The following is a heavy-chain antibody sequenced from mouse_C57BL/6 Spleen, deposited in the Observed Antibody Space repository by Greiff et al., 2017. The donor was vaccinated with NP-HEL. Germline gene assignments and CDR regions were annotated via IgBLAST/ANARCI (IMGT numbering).Heavy chain of an antibody. Sequence: QVQLQQPGAELVMPGASVKLSCKASGYTFTSYWMHWVKQRPGQGLEWIGEIDPSDSYTNYNQKFKGKSTLTVDKSSSTAYMQLSSLTSEDSAVYYCARVHYGSSYDAMDYWGQGTSVTVSS. CDR2: IDPSDSYT. CDR3: ARVHYGSSYDAMDY. D-gene: IGHD1-1*01. CDR1: GYTFTSYW. J-gene: IGHJ4*01. V-gene: IGHV1-69*01.